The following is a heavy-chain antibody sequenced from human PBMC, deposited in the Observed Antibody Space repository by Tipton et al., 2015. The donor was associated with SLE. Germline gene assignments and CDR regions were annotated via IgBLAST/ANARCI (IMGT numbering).Heavy chain of an antibody. D-gene: IGHD3-3*02. J-gene: IGHJ4*02. Sequence: LSCTVSGASINSYYWSWIRQPPGKGLEWLGYVFYSGSTNCHPSLKTRVTISIDTSKNQFSLKLTSVTAADTAIYYCARGSDIFGFCDHWGQGTPVTVSS. CDR1: GASINSYY. V-gene: IGHV4-59*12. CDR3: ARGSDIFGFCDH. CDR2: VFYSGST.